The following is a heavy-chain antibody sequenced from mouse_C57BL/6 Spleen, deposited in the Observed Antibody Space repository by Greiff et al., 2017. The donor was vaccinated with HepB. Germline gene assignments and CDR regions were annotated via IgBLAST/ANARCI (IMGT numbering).Heavy chain of an antibody. D-gene: IGHD2-1*01. J-gene: IGHJ1*03. CDR2: IRNKANGYTT. Sequence: EVKLVESGGGLVQPGGSLSLSCAASGFTFTDYYMSWVRQPPGKALEWLGFIRNKANGYTTEYSASVKGRFTISRDNSQSILYLQMNALRAEDSATYYCAGYSNYFWYFDVWGTGTTVTVSS. CDR1: GFTFTDYY. CDR3: AGYSNYFWYFDV. V-gene: IGHV7-3*01.